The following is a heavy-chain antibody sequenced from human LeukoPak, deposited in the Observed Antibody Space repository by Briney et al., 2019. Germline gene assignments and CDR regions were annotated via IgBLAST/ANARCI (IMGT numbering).Heavy chain of an antibody. D-gene: IGHD2/OR15-2a*01. CDR2: INHSGST. CDR1: GGSFSGYY. Sequence: SETLSLTCAVYGGSFSGYYWSWIRQPPGKGLEWIGEINHSGSTYYNPSLKSRVTISVDTSKNQFSLKLISVTAADTAVYYCARSFQYFGLPDYWGQGTLVTVSS. V-gene: IGHV4-34*01. J-gene: IGHJ4*02. CDR3: ARSFQYFGLPDY.